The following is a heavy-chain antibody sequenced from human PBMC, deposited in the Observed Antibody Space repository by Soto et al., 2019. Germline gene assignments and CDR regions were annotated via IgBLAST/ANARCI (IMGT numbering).Heavy chain of an antibody. V-gene: IGHV5-10-1*01. D-gene: IGHD3-10*01. CDR3: ARSPVLYYYGSGSYYYYGMDV. J-gene: IGHJ6*02. Sequence: LGESLKISCKGSGYSFTSYWISWVRQMPGKGLEWMGRIDPSDSYTNYSPSFQGHVTISADKSISTAYLQWSSLKASDTAMYYCARSPVLYYYGSGSYYYYGMDVWGQGTTVTVSS. CDR2: IDPSDSYT. CDR1: GYSFTSYW.